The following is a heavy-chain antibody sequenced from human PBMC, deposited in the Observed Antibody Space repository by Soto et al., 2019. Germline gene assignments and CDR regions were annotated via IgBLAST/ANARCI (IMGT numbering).Heavy chain of an antibody. CDR2: INPNGGST. CDR1: GYIFTNYY. CDR3: ARGLDSGDK. V-gene: IGHV1-46*01. D-gene: IGHD3-10*01. Sequence: QVRLVQSGAEVKKPGASVKVSCKASGYIFTNYYIHWVRQAPGQGLEWMAIINPNGGSTNCAQEFQGRITLTRDTSTSTVYMDLSSPTSEDTAVYYCARGLDSGDKWGQGTLVTVSS. J-gene: IGHJ4*02.